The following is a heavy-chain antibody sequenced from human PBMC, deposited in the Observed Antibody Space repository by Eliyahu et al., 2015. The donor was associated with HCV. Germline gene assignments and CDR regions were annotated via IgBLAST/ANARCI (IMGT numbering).Heavy chain of an antibody. CDR3: ARAETDSSSSGGVLGIGGFDY. D-gene: IGHD6-6*01. CDR1: GFTFSSYG. V-gene: IGHV3-33*01. J-gene: IGHJ4*02. CDR2: IWYDGSNK. Sequence: QVQLVESGGGVVQPGRSLRLSCAASGFTFSSYGMHWVRQAPGKGLGXVAVIWYDGSNKYYADSVKGRFTISRDNSKNTLYLQMNSLRAEDTAVYYCARAETDSSSSGGVLGIGGFDYWGQGTLVTVSS.